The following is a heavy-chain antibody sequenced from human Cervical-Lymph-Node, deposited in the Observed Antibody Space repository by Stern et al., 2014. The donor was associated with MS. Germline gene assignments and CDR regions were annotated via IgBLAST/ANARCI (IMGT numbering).Heavy chain of an antibody. D-gene: IGHD1-14*01. CDR3: ARQTTAWASDV. J-gene: IGHJ4*02. V-gene: IGHV5-51*01. CDR1: GFKFSIYW. Sequence: EVQLVQSGAELIRPGESLKISCKGSGFKFSIYWIACVRQIPGKGLEWMGILSPGDSETRYSPSFQGQVTRSADKSTSTAYLQWSSLNATDTAMYFCARQTTAWASDVWGQGTLVTVSA. CDR2: LSPGDSET.